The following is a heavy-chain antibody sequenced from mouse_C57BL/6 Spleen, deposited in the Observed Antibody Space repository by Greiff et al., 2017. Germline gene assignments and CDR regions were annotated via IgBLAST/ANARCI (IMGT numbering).Heavy chain of an antibody. D-gene: IGHD3-2*02. V-gene: IGHV1-80*01. CDR3: GRGDSPGVGFAY. Sequence: VQLEEPGAELVKPGASVKLSCKASGYAFSSYWMNWVKQRPGKGLEWIGQIYPGDGDTNYNGKFKGKATLTADNSSSTAYMQLSSLSSEDSAVYICGRGDSPGVGFAYWGQGTRDSVCA. J-gene: IGHJ3*01. CDR2: IYPGDGDT. CDR1: GYAFSSYW.